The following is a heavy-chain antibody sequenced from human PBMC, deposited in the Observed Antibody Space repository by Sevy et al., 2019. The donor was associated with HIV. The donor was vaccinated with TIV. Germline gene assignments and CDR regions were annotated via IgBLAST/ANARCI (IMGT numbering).Heavy chain of an antibody. D-gene: IGHD3-10*01. J-gene: IGHJ6*02. V-gene: IGHV4-4*07. Sequence: SETLSLTCTVSGGSISSYYWSWIRQPAGKGLEWIGRIYTSGSTNYNPSLKSRVTMSVATSKNQFSLKLSSVTAADTAVYYCARGPSITMVRGLYYYYGMDVWGQGTTVTVSS. CDR1: GGSISSYY. CDR3: ARGPSITMVRGLYYYYGMDV. CDR2: IYTSGST.